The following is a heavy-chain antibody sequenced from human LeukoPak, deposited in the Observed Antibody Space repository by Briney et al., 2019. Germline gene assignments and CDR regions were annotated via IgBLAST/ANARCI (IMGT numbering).Heavy chain of an antibody. Sequence: PGGSLRLSCAASGFTFSSYSMNWVRQAPGKGLEWVSYISSSSSTIYYADSVKGRFTISRDNAKNSLYLQMNSLRAEDTAVYYCARAGRARNYYYYYMDVWGKGTTVTVSS. J-gene: IGHJ6*03. CDR1: GFTFSSYS. D-gene: IGHD1-26*01. V-gene: IGHV3-48*01. CDR3: ARAGRARNYYYYYMDV. CDR2: ISSSSSTI.